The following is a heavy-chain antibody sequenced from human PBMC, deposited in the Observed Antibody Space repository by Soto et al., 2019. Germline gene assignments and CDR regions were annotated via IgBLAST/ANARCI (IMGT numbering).Heavy chain of an antibody. CDR1: GGSISSSSYY. Sequence: SETLSLTCTVSGGSISSSSYYWGWIRQPPGKGLEWIGSIYYSGSTYYNPSLKSRVTISVDTSKNQFSLKLSSVTAADTAVYYCARDQGPIMIFGVEKKWGICRYWFDPWGQGTLVTVSS. J-gene: IGHJ5*02. CDR2: IYYSGST. V-gene: IGHV4-39*02. CDR3: ARDQGPIMIFGVEKKWGICRYWFDP. D-gene: IGHD3-3*01.